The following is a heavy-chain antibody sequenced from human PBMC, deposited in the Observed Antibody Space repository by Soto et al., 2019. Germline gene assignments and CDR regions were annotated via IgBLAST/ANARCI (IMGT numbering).Heavy chain of an antibody. V-gene: IGHV4-30-4*01. J-gene: IGHJ4*02. CDR1: GGSISTADYY. Sequence: QVQLQESGPGLVKPSQTLSLTCTVSGGSISTADYYWSWIRQPPGKALEWIGYIYYSGSTYYNPSLKSRLTMSVDTSKNQFALKLTSVTAADTAVDYCALRLASPGTYYFDYWGQGTLVTVSS. D-gene: IGHD3-16*01. CDR2: IYYSGST. CDR3: ALRLASPGTYYFDY.